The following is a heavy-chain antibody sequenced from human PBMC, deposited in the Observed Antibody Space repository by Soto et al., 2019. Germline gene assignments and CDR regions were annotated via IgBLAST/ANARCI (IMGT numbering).Heavy chain of an antibody. J-gene: IGHJ6*02. Sequence: SETLSLTCAVYGGSFSGYYWSWIRQPPGKGLEWIGEINHSGSTNYNPSLKSRVTISVDTSKNQFSLKLSSVAAADTAVYYCARGPSTVDYYYGMDVWGQGTTVTV. CDR3: ARGPSTVDYYYGMDV. CDR1: GGSFSGYY. CDR2: INHSGST. V-gene: IGHV4-34*01.